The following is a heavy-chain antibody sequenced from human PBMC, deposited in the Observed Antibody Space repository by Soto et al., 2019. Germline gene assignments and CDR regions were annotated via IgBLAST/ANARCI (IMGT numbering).Heavy chain of an antibody. D-gene: IGHD3-16*01. CDR2: ISYDGSNK. CDR1: GFTFSSYG. Sequence: GGSLRLSCAASGFTFSSYGMHWVRQAPGKGLEWVAVISYDGSNKYYADSVKGRFTISRDNSKNTLYLQMNSLRAEDTAVYYCAKGYGDIDYWGQGTLVTVSS. J-gene: IGHJ4*02. V-gene: IGHV3-30*18. CDR3: AKGYGDIDY.